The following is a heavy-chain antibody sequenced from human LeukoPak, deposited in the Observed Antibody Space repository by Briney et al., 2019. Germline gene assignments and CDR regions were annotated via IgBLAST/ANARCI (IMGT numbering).Heavy chain of an antibody. CDR1: GFTFSGSA. D-gene: IGHD4-17*01. J-gene: IGHJ4*02. Sequence: GGSLRLSCAASGFTFSGSAIHWVRQASGKGLEWVGRIRSKVNNYATEYAASVRGRFTISRDDSKNTAYLQMNSLKIEDTAVYYCARPYADLGGDFDHGGQGTLVTVSS. CDR2: IRSKVNNYAT. CDR3: ARPYADLGGDFDH. V-gene: IGHV3-73*01.